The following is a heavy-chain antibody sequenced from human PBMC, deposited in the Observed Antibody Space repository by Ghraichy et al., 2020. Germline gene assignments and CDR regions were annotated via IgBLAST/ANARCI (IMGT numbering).Heavy chain of an antibody. CDR3: ARGPYYSNYQDY. D-gene: IGHD4-11*01. J-gene: IGHJ4*02. CDR1: GGSISSGGYY. Sequence: SETLSLTCTVSGGSISSGGYYWSWIRQHPGKGLEWIGYIYYSGSTYYNPSLKSRVTISVDTSKNQFSLQLSSVTAADTAVYYCARGPYYSNYQDYWGQGTLVTVSS. CDR2: IYYSGST. V-gene: IGHV4-31*03.